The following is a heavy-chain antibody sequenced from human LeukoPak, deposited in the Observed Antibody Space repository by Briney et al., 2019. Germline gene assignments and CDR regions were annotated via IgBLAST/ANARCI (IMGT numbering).Heavy chain of an antibody. V-gene: IGHV3-7*03. CDR2: IKQDGSEK. CDR1: GGSISSYY. CDR3: ARDRLTGYSSSWSHFDY. Sequence: ETLSLTCTVSGGSISSYYWSWVRQAPGKGLEWVANIKQDGSEKYYVDSVKGRFTISRDNAKNSLYLQMNSLRAEDTAVYYCARDRLTGYSSSWSHFDYWGQGTLVTVSS. D-gene: IGHD6-13*01. J-gene: IGHJ4*02.